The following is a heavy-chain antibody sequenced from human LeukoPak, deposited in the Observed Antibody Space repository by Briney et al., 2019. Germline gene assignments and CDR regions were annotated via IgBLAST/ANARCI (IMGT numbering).Heavy chain of an antibody. D-gene: IGHD6-19*01. J-gene: IGHJ2*01. Sequence: GGSLRLSCVASGFTFSNYWMQWVRQAPGKGLEWVSRVKTDGSITTYADSVKGRFTISRDNAENALYLQMNSLRAEDRAVYHCARPAVDGTNWYFDLWGRGTLVTVSS. CDR1: GFTFSNYW. V-gene: IGHV3-74*01. CDR2: VKTDGSIT. CDR3: ARPAVDGTNWYFDL.